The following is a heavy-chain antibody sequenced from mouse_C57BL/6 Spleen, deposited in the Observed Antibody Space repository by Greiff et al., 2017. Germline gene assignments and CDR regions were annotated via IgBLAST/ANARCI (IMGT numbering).Heavy chain of an antibody. J-gene: IGHJ1*03. V-gene: IGHV1-52*01. CDR1: GYTFTSYW. CDR3: AREGRRGYFDV. Sequence: QVHVKQPGAELVRPGSSVKLSCKASGYTFTSYWMHWVKQRPIQGLEWIGNIDPSDSETHYNQKFKDKATLTVDKSSSTAYMQLSSLTSEDSAVYYCAREGRRGYFDVWGTGTTVTVSS. CDR2: IDPSDSET.